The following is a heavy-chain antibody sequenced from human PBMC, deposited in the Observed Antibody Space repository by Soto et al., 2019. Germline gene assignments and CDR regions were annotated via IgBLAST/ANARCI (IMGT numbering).Heavy chain of an antibody. CDR2: MYSGGTAT. D-gene: IGHD1-26*01. Sequence: EVQLVESGGGLIQPGGSLRLSCAASGFSVGSNYMTWVRQAPGKGLEWVSVMYSGGTATSYADSVKGRFTVSRDNSKNTVSLQLHSLRADDTAVYYCARGVPVGAIGRFYFDSWGQGTLVTVAS. V-gene: IGHV3-53*01. CDR1: GFSVGSNY. J-gene: IGHJ4*02. CDR3: ARGVPVGAIGRFYFDS.